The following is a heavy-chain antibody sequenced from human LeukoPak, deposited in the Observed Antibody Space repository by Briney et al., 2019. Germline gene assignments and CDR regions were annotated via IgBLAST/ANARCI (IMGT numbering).Heavy chain of an antibody. CDR2: ISGSGGST. D-gene: IGHD3-10*01. J-gene: IGHJ5*02. Sequence: GGSLRLSCAASGFSFSSYGMSWVRQAPGKGLEWVSSISGSGGSTYYADSVKGRFTISRDNSKNTLYLQMNSLRAEDTAVYYCARPVRYGSGSYYTPTNWFDPWGQGTLVTVSS. V-gene: IGHV3-23*01. CDR1: GFSFSSYG. CDR3: ARPVRYGSGSYYTPTNWFDP.